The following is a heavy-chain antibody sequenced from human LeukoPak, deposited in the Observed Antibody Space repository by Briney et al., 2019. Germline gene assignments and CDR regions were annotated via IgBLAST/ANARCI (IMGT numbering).Heavy chain of an antibody. D-gene: IGHD5-18*01. V-gene: IGHV1-69*06. CDR2: IIPIFGTA. CDR3: ARGDNTAMAIFAFDI. Sequence: ASVKVSCKASGGTFSSYAISWVRQAPGQGLDWMGGIIPIFGTANYAQKFQGRVTITADKSTSTAYMELSSLRSEDTAVYYCARGDNTAMAIFAFDIWGQGTMVTVSS. CDR1: GGTFSSYA. J-gene: IGHJ3*02.